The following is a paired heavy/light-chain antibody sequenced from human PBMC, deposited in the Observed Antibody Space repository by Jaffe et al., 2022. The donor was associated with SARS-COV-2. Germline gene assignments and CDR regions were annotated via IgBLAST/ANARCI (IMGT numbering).Light chain of an antibody. CDR2: DAN. V-gene: IGLV3-19*01. J-gene: IGLJ1*01. Sequence: SSELAQDPAVSVALGQTVRITCQGDSLRRYYASWYQQKPGQAPVLVIYDANKRPSGIPDRFSGSNSGSTASLTITGAQAEDEADYYCHSRGSSVNHLVFGTGTKVTVL. CDR1: SLRRYY. CDR3: HSRGSSVNHLV.
Heavy chain of an antibody. J-gene: IGHJ4*02. CDR2: IKSKTEGGTT. CDR1: GVTFSNAW. V-gene: IGHV3-15*01. CDR3: TTWWF. Sequence: EVQLVESGGGLVKPGGSLTLSCAASGVTFSNAWMSWVRQAPGKGLEWVGRIKSKTEGGTTDYAAPVKGRFTISRDDSRNTLFLQMNSLKTEDTAVYYCTTWWFWGQGTLVTVSS. D-gene: IGHD2-15*01.